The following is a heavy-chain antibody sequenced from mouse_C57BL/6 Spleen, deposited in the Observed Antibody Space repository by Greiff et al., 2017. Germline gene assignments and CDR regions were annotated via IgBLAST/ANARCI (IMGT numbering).Heavy chain of an antibody. CDR1: GYAFSSYW. CDR3: ARKKTYYSNHYDMDY. CDR2: IYPGDGDT. V-gene: IGHV1-80*01. J-gene: IGHJ4*01. Sequence: QVHVKQSGAELVKPGASVKISCKASGYAFSSYWMNWVKQRPGKGLEWIGQIYPGDGDTNYNGKFKGKATLTADKSSSTAYMQLSSLTSEDSAVYFCARKKTYYSNHYDMDYWGQGTSVTVSS. D-gene: IGHD2-5*01.